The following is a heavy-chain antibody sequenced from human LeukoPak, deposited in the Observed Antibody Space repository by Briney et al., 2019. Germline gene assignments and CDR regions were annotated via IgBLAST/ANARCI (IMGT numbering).Heavy chain of an antibody. CDR1: GYTFTSYD. Sequence: ASVKVSCKASGYTFTSYDINWVRQATGQGLEWMGWMNPNSGNAGYAQKFQGRVTITRNTSISTAYMELSSLRSEDTAVYYCARGGGSSWYSLTPRYYYYYYMDVWGKGTTVTVSS. CDR3: ARGGGSSWYSLTPRYYYYYYMDV. D-gene: IGHD6-13*01. CDR2: MNPNSGNA. V-gene: IGHV1-8*01. J-gene: IGHJ6*03.